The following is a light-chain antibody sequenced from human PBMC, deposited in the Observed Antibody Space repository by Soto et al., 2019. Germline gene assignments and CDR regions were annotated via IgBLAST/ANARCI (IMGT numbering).Light chain of an antibody. CDR2: AAS. CDR1: QGISSY. CDR3: QQLNSYPRGLT. V-gene: IGKV1-9*01. Sequence: DIQLTQSPSFLSASVGDRVTITCRASQGISSYLAWYQQKPGKAPKLLIYAASTLQSGVPSRFSGSGSGTEFTLTISSLQPEEFATYYCQQLNSYPRGLTFGGGTKVEIK. J-gene: IGKJ4*01.